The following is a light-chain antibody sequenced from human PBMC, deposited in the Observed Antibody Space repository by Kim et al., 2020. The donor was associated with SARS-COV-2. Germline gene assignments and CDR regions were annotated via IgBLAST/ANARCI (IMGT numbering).Light chain of an antibody. Sequence: VAPGKTASITCSGENFGGKSVHWYEQKPGQATVVVIYYDSGRPSGIPEGFSGSNSGNTATLTISRVEAGDEADYYCQVWDRTSDRVFGGGTQLTVL. J-gene: IGLJ3*02. V-gene: IGLV3-21*04. CDR3: QVWDRTSDRV. CDR2: YDS. CDR1: NFGGKS.